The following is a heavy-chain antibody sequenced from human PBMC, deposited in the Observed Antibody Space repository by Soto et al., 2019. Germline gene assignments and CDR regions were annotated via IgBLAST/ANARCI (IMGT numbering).Heavy chain of an antibody. CDR2: IYYSGST. V-gene: IGHV4-59*01. Sequence: QVQLQESGPGLVKPSETLSLTCIVSGGSFSSYYWSWIRQPPGKGLEWIGNIYYSGSTNYNPSLKSRVTISVAPSRNLFSRKLRSVTAADTAVYYCARDRVDCGDSLYYWGQGTLVTVSS. D-gene: IGHD4-17*01. CDR3: ARDRVDCGDSLYY. J-gene: IGHJ4*02. CDR1: GGSFSSYY.